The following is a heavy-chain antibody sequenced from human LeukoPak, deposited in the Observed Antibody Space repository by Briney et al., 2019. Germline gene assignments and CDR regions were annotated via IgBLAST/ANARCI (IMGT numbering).Heavy chain of an antibody. CDR3: ARFTYVWGSYRHTKGLDY. CDR1: GGSISSSSYY. J-gene: IGHJ4*02. CDR2: INHSGST. V-gene: IGHV4-39*07. Sequence: SETLSLTCTVSGGSISSSSYYWGWIRQPPGKGLEWIGEINHSGSTNYNPSLKSRVTISVDTSKNQFSLKLSSVTAADTAVYYCARFTYVWGSYRHTKGLDYWGQGTLVTVSS. D-gene: IGHD3-16*02.